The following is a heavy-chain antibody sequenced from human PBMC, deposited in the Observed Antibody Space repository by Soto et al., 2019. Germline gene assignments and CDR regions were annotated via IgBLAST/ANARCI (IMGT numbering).Heavy chain of an antibody. CDR3: AKRQAMPHRNWYFDL. CDR2: INPSGGST. J-gene: IGHJ2*01. D-gene: IGHD2-2*01. CDR1: GYTFTSYY. V-gene: IGHV1-46*01. Sequence: QVQLVQSGAEVKKPGASVKVSCKASGYTFTSYYMHWVRQAPGQGLEWMGIINPSGGSTSYAQKFQGRVTMTRDTSTSTVYMELSSLRSEDTAVYYCAKRQAMPHRNWYFDLWGRGTLVTVSS.